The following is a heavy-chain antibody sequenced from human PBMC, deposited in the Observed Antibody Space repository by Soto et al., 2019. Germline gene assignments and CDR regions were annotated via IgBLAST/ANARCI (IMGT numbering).Heavy chain of an antibody. CDR1: GFTFSDYY. Sequence: QVQLVESGGGLVKPGGSLRLSCAVSGFTFSDYYMTWIRQAPGKGLEWVSYIRSSTSHTNYADSVKGRFTISRDNAKNSLFRQMNSLRAEDTAVYYCARGRGAAADYFDFWGQGTLVTVSS. CDR3: ARGRGAAADYFDF. J-gene: IGHJ4*02. CDR2: IRSSTSHT. V-gene: IGHV3-11*05. D-gene: IGHD6-13*01.